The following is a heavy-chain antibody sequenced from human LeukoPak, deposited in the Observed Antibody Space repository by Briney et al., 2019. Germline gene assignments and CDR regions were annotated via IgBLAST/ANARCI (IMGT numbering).Heavy chain of an antibody. Sequence: PGGSLRLSCAASGFTFSSYGMHWVRQAPGKGLEWVAVIWYDGSNKYYADSVKGRYTISRDNSKNTLYLQMNSLRAEDTAVYYCAKEDGDDFWSGYYPPFDYWGQGTLVTVSS. V-gene: IGHV3-33*06. CDR2: IWYDGSNK. D-gene: IGHD3-3*01. J-gene: IGHJ4*02. CDR1: GFTFSSYG. CDR3: AKEDGDDFWSGYYPPFDY.